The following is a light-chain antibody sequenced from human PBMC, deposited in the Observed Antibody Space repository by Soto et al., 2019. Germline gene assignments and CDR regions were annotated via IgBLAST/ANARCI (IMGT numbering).Light chain of an antibody. CDR3: QQSYSSPPT. V-gene: IGKV1-39*01. CDR2: AAA. CDR1: QSISNH. J-gene: IGKJ1*01. Sequence: DIQMTQSPSSLSASVEDRVIITCRASQSISNHLNWYQHKPGKAPKLPIFAAASLQSGDPSRFSGSRSGPDFTLTISSLQPEDFATYYCQQSYSSPPTFGQGTKAEIK.